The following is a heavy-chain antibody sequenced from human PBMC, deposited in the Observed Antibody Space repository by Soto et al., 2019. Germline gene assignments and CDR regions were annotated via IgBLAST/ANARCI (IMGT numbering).Heavy chain of an antibody. CDR3: ARGQEVGAHFFDS. CDR2: IGTAGDT. V-gene: IGHV3-13*01. J-gene: IGHJ4*02. D-gene: IGHD2-15*01. CDR1: GXTLSGFQ. Sequence: GSLRLSCDASGXTLSGFQMDWVRQPTGKGLEWVSTIGTAGDTYCAVSLKCRFTISRDNAKNSLSLQMNSLSPGDTAVYFCARGQEVGAHFFDSWGQGTQGTVSS.